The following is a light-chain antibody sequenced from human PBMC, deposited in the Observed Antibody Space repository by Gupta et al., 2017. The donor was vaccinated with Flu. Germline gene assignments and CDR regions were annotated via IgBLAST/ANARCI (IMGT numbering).Light chain of an antibody. CDR2: GAS. CDR3: RQYREYPIT. J-gene: IGKJ5*01. V-gene: IGKV1D-16*01. CDR1: QSIGNS. Sequence: DFQMTQSQSSMSASVGDKVIITCRASQSIGNSLGWYQRKPEKAPKSLIYGASSLLNGVPSRFIGSGFGTEFTLTISSLQPEDFGTYYCRQYREYPITFGQGTRLEIK.